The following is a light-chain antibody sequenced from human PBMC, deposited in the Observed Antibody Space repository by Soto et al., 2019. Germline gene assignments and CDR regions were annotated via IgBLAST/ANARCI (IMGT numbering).Light chain of an antibody. J-gene: IGKJ1*01. CDR1: QSVSSIF. Sequence: EIVLTQSPGTLSLSPGERATLSCRASQSVSSIFLAWYQHKPGQAPRLLIYGASTRATGIPARFSGSGSGTAFILTISRLEPADFAVYYCQQYGSSPRTFGHGTRVEIK. V-gene: IGKV3-20*01. CDR3: QQYGSSPRT. CDR2: GAS.